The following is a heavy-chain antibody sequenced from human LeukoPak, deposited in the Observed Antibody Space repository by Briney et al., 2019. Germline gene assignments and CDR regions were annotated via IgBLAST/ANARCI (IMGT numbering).Heavy chain of an antibody. J-gene: IGHJ3*02. Sequence: ASVKVSCKASGYPFTGYYMHWVRQAPGQGLEWMGWINPNSGGTDYAQKFQGRVTMTRDTSTSTVYMELSSLRSEDTAVYYCARVSVAFDIWGQGTMVTVSS. V-gene: IGHV1-2*02. CDR3: ARVSVAFDI. CDR1: GYPFTGYY. CDR2: INPNSGGT.